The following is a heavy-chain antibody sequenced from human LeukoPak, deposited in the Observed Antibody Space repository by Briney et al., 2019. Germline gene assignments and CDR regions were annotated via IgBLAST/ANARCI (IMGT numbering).Heavy chain of an antibody. CDR3: ARGRLEMANQKTNYYFDY. D-gene: IGHD5-24*01. V-gene: IGHV3-21*01. CDR1: GFTFSSHT. Sequence: GGSLRLSWAASGFTFSSHTMNCDRQPPGTGLEWVSSISSSSRYTYYADSVKGRFSISRDNAKNSLSLQMNSLRVEDTAAYYCARGRLEMANQKTNYYFDYWGQGTLVTVSS. J-gene: IGHJ4*02. CDR2: ISSSSRYT.